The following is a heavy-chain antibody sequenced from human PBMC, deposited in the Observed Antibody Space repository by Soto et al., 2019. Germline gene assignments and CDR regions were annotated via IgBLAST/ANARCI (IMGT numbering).Heavy chain of an antibody. J-gene: IGHJ4*02. CDR1: GFTFSRYA. CDR3: AKGTVIPRVWDY. CDR2: ISGSGGST. Sequence: EVQLLESGGGLVQPGGSLRLSCAASGFTFSRYAMSWVRQAPGKGLEWVSAISGSGGSTYYADSVKGRFTISRDNSKHTLYLQMNSLRAEDTAVYYCAKGTVIPRVWDYWGQGTLVTVSS. V-gene: IGHV3-23*01. D-gene: IGHD4-17*01.